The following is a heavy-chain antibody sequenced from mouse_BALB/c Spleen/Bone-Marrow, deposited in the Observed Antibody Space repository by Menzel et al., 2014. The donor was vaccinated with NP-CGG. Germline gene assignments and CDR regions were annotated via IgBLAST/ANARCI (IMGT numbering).Heavy chain of an antibody. V-gene: IGHV2-9*02. J-gene: IGHJ4*01. Sequence: VMLVESGPGLVAPSQSLSITCTVSGFSLTSYGVHWVRQPPGKGLEWLGVIWAGGSTNYNSALMSRLSISKDNSKSQVFLKMNSLQTDDTAMYYYARARSGNYYAMDYWGQGTSVTVSP. D-gene: IGHD2-1*01. CDR3: ARARSGNYYAMDY. CDR1: GFSLTSYG. CDR2: IWAGGST.